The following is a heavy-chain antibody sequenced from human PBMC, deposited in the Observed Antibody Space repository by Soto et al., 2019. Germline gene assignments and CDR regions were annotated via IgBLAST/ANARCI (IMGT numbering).Heavy chain of an antibody. CDR2: ISAYNGNT. Sequence: ASVTVACKASGYTFTSYGVSWVRQAPGQGLEWMGWISAYNGNTNYAQKLQGRVTMTTDTSTSTAYMELRSLRSDDTAVYYCAREERLYGMDVWGQGTTVTVSS. J-gene: IGHJ6*02. CDR1: GYTFTSYG. CDR3: AREERLYGMDV. V-gene: IGHV1-18*01.